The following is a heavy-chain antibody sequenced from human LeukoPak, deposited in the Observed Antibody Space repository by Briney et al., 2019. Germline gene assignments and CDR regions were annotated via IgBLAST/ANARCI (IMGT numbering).Heavy chain of an antibody. J-gene: IGHJ4*02. Sequence: GGSLRLSCAASGFTFSDTWMHWVRHVPGKGLVWVSRIRSDGSDARYAESVKGRFTISRDNGKKTLYLQMNSLRADDTAVYYCARRGYTAYVHDYWGQGTLVTVSS. V-gene: IGHV3-74*01. D-gene: IGHD5-12*01. CDR1: GFTFSDTW. CDR2: IRSDGSDA. CDR3: ARRGYTAYVHDY.